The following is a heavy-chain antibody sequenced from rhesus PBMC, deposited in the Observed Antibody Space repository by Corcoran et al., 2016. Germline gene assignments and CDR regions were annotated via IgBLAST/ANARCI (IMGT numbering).Heavy chain of an antibody. Sequence: EVQLVESGGGLVQPGGSLRLSCAASGFTFSSYGMHWVRQAPGNEREWVAVILYDESKKYYAESVKDRFTLSSDNSKNMLYLQMNNLKLEDTAVYYCASVYCTGSGCYGLDSWGQGVVVTVSS. V-gene: IGHV3-54*02. J-gene: IGHJ6*01. CDR3: ASVYCTGSGCYGLDS. D-gene: IGHD2-21*01. CDR1: GFTFSSYG. CDR2: ILYDESKK.